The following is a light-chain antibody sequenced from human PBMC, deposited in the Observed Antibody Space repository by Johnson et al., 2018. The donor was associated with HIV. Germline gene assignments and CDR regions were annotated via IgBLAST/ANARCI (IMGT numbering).Light chain of an antibody. Sequence: QSVLTQPPSVSAAPGQKVTISCSGSSSNIGNNYVSWYQQLPGTAPKLLIYENNKRPSGIPDRFSGSKSGTSATLGISGLQTGDDADYYCGTWDSRLNVYLFGPGTKVTVL. CDR2: ENN. CDR3: GTWDSRLNVYL. J-gene: IGLJ1*01. V-gene: IGLV1-51*02. CDR1: SSNIGNNY.